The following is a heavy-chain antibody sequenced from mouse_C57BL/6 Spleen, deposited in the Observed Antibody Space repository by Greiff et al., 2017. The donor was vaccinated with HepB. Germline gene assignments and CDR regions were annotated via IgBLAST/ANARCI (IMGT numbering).Heavy chain of an antibody. Sequence: VQLQQPGAELVKPGASVKLSCKASGYTFTSYWMQWVKQRPGQGLEWIGEINPSDSYTNYNQKFKGKATLTVDTSSRTAYMQLSSLTSEDSAVYYCARRWDYYGSSYEKDYWGQGTTLTVSS. D-gene: IGHD1-1*01. CDR1: GYTFTSYW. CDR3: ARRWDYYGSSYEKDY. V-gene: IGHV1-50*01. J-gene: IGHJ2*01. CDR2: INPSDSYT.